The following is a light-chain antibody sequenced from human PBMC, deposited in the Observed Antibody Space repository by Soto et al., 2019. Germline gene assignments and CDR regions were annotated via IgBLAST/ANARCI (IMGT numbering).Light chain of an antibody. CDR2: VAS. Sequence: EFVLTQSPGTLSLSPGERATLSCMASQTVRNNYLAWYQQKPGQAPRLLIYVASYRATGIPARFSGSGSGTEYTLTISNLQAEDFAVYYCQQFNNWPHTFGQGTRLE. J-gene: IGKJ5*01. CDR1: QTVRNN. V-gene: IGKV3-15*01. CDR3: QQFNNWPHT.